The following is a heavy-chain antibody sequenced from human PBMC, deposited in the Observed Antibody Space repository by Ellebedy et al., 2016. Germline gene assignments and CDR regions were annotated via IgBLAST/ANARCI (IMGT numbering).Heavy chain of an antibody. CDR3: ARDSGNEVDY. CDR2: INHSGST. CDR1: GGSFSGYY. V-gene: IGHV4-34*01. Sequence: SETLSLXCAVYGGSFSGYYWSWIRQPPGKGLEWIGEINHSGSTNYNPSLKSRVTISVDTSKNQFSLKLSSVTAADTAVYYCARDSGNEVDYWGQGTLVTVSS. D-gene: IGHD3-10*01. J-gene: IGHJ4*02.